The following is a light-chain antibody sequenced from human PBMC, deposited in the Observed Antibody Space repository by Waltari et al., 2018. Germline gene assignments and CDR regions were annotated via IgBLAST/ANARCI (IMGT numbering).Light chain of an antibody. Sequence: DIVMTQSPDSLAVSLGERATINCKSSQTVLSSSNNKNYLTWYQQKPVQPPKLLVYWASTREAGVPDRFSGSGSGTDFTLTISSLQAGDVAVYFCQQYYSRPVTYGGGTKVEIK. CDR1: QTVLSSSNNKNY. J-gene: IGKJ4*01. CDR2: WAS. V-gene: IGKV4-1*01. CDR3: QQYYSRPVT.